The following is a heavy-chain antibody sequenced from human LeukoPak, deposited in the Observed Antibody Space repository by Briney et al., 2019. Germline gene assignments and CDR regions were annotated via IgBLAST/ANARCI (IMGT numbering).Heavy chain of an antibody. CDR1: GYTFTGYY. D-gene: IGHD2-2*01. CDR3: ARVPIVVLPAAIPYFDY. Sequence: ASVKVSCKASGYTFTGYYMHWVRQARGQGLEWMGWINPNSGGTNYAQKSQGRVTMTRDTSISTAYMELSRLRSDDTAVYYCARVPIVVLPAAIPYFDYWGQGTLVTVSS. CDR2: INPNSGGT. J-gene: IGHJ4*02. V-gene: IGHV1-2*02.